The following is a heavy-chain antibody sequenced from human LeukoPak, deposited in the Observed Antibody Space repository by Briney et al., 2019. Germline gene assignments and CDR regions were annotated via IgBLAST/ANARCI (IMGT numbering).Heavy chain of an antibody. V-gene: IGHV4-39*07. J-gene: IGHJ4*02. D-gene: IGHD3-3*01. CDR1: GGSISSSSYY. CDR2: IYYSGST. CDR3: ARDGVESVDY. Sequence: SETLSLTCTVSGGSISSSSYYWGWIRQPPGKGLEWIGSIYYSGSTYYNPSLKSRVTISVDTSKNQFSLKLSSVTAADTAVYYCARDGVESVDYWGQGTLVTVSS.